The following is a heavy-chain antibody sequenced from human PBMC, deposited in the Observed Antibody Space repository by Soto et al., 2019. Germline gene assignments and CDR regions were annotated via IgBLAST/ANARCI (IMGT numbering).Heavy chain of an antibody. Sequence: EVQLVESGGGLVQPGGSLRLSCAASGFTFSSYTMNWVRQAPGKGLEWVSSISSSSTYIYYADSVKGRFTISRDNAKNAKYLQMSSLRAEDRPVYYCAWAGDAAASAIYYWGQGTLVNVSS. J-gene: IGHJ4*02. D-gene: IGHD6-13*01. CDR2: ISSSSTYI. CDR3: AWAGDAAASAIYY. CDR1: GFTFSSYT. V-gene: IGHV3-21*04.